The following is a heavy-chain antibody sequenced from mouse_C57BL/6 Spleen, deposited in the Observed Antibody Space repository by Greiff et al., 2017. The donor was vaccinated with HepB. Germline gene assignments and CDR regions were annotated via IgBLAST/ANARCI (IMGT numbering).Heavy chain of an antibody. CDR1: GYTFTSYW. V-gene: IGHV1-55*01. J-gene: IGHJ4*01. CDR3: ARPIVTTRAMDY. D-gene: IGHD2-5*01. CDR2: LYPGSGST. Sequence: QVQLQQPGAELVKPGASVKMSCKASGYTFTSYWITWVKQRPGQGLEWIGDLYPGSGSTNYNEKFKSKATLTVDTSSSTAYMQLSSLTSEDSAVYYCARPIVTTRAMDYWGQGTSVTVSS.